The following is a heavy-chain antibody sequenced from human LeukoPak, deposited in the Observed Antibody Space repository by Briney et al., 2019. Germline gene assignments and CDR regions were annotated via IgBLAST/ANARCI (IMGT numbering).Heavy chain of an antibody. Sequence: PSETLSLTCAVYGGSFSGYYWSWIRQPPGKGLECIGEINHSGGTNYNPALKSRVTISVDTSKNQFSLKMRSVTDADTAVYYCVKVNYYYYMDVWGKGTTVTVSS. CDR2: INHSGGT. V-gene: IGHV4-34*01. CDR3: VKVNYYYYMDV. J-gene: IGHJ6*03. CDR1: GGSFSGYY.